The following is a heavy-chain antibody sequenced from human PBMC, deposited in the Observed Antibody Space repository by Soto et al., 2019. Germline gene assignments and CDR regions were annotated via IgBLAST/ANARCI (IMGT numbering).Heavy chain of an antibody. J-gene: IGHJ4*02. Sequence: GGSLRLSCAASGFTVSSNYMSWVRQSPGKGLEWVSVIYSSGSAYYADSVKGRFTISRDNSKNTLYLQMNSLRAEDTAVYYCARGSIAVAGRRFEYWGQGTMLTLSS. D-gene: IGHD6-19*01. CDR1: GFTVSSNY. V-gene: IGHV3-53*01. CDR2: IYSSGSA. CDR3: ARGSIAVAGRRFEY.